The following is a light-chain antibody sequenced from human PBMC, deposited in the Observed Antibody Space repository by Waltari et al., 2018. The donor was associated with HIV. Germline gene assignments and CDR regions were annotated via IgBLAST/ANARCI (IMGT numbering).Light chain of an antibody. V-gene: IGKV1-16*01. CDR2: DAS. J-gene: IGKJ1*01. CDR3: QQYGDYPPT. Sequence: DIQLTQSPLSLSASIGDRVIITCRASQGIRNFVAWFQQKPGKAPKSLIYDASSLQSGVPSRFSGSGSETEFTLTISSLQPEDFATYYCQQYGDYPPTFGPGTRVEI. CDR1: QGIRNF.